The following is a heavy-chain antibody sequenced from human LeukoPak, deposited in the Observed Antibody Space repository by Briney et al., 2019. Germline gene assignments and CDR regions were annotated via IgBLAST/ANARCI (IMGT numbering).Heavy chain of an antibody. CDR1: VGTFSSYT. CDR2: IIPILGIA. V-gene: IGHV1-69*02. J-gene: IGHJ6*03. CDR3: ARSILAAAGSYYMDV. Sequence: GASVKVSCKASVGTFSSYTISWVRQAPGQGLEWMGRIIPILGIANYAQKFQGRVTITADKSTSTAYMELRRLRTEDTAVYYCARSILAAAGSYYMDVWGKGTTVTVSS. D-gene: IGHD6-13*01.